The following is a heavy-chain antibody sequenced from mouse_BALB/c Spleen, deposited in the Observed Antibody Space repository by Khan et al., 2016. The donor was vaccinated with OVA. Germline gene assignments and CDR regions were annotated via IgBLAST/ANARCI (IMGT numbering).Heavy chain of an antibody. CDR1: GFSLTNYG. CDR3: ARQPYYHYYIMDY. V-gene: IGHV2-6-1*01. CDR2: IWSDGST. Sequence: QVQLKESGPGLVAPSQSLSITCTISGFSLTNYGVHWVRQTPGKGLEWLVVIWSDGSTTYNSAIKSRLSITQDNSKSHALLIMNSHHTDDTSRYDCARQPYYHYYIMDYWGQGTSVTVSS. D-gene: IGHD2-10*01. J-gene: IGHJ4*01.